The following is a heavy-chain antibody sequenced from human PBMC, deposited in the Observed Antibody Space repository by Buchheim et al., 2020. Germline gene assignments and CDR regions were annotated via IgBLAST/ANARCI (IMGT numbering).Heavy chain of an antibody. CDR2: INSDGSST. CDR1: GFAFSSYW. V-gene: IGHV3-74*01. Sequence: EVQLAESGGGLVQPGGSLRLSCAASGFAFSSYWMHWVRQAPGKGLVWVSRINSDGSSTSYADSVKGRFTISRDNAKNTLYLQMNSLRAEDTAVYYCARVTYCGGDCYPFLYWYFDLWGRGTL. CDR3: ARVTYCGGDCYPFLYWYFDL. J-gene: IGHJ2*01. D-gene: IGHD2-21*02.